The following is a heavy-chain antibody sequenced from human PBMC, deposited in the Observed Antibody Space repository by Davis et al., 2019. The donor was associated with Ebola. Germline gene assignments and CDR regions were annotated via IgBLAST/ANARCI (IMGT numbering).Heavy chain of an antibody. CDR3: ARDQGNYGDVPYYYYGMDV. V-gene: IGHV3-33*08. J-gene: IGHJ6*02. CDR2: IWYDGSNK. Sequence: PGGSLRLSCAASGFTFSSYAMHWVRQAPGKGLEWVAVIWYDGSNKYYADSVKGRFTISRDNSKNTLYLQMNSLRAEDTAVYYCARDQGNYGDVPYYYYGMDVWGQGTTVTVSS. D-gene: IGHD4-17*01. CDR1: GFTFSSYA.